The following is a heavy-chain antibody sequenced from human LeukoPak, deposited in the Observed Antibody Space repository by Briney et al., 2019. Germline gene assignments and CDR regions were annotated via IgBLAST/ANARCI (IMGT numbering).Heavy chain of an antibody. V-gene: IGHV1-69*05. Sequence: SVKVSCKASGGTFSSYAISWVRQAPGQGLEWMGGIIPIFGTANYAQKLQGRVTMTTDTSTSTAYMELRSLRSDDTAVYYCAYRLGNSLYFYWGQGTLVTVSS. J-gene: IGHJ4*02. D-gene: IGHD3-16*01. CDR2: IIPIFGTA. CDR3: AYRLGNSLYFY. CDR1: GGTFSSYA.